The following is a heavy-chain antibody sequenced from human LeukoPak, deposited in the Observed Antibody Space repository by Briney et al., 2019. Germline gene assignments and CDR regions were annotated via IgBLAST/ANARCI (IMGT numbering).Heavy chain of an antibody. V-gene: IGHV3-9*01. CDR1: GFTFADYA. CDR2: ISWNSGGI. D-gene: IGHD3-10*01. CDR3: TKVAYGSGHIDY. Sequence: GGSLRLSCAASGFTFADYAMHWVRQSPGKGPEWVSGISWNSGGIAYADSVKGRFTISRDNAKNSLYLQMNSLRAEDTALYHCTKVAYGSGHIDYWGQGTLVTVSS. J-gene: IGHJ4*02.